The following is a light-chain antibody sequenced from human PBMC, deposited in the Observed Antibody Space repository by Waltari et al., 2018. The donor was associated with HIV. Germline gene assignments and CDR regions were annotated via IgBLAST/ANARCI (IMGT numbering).Light chain of an antibody. CDR3: GTWDSSLSAGV. CDR1: SSNIGNNS. J-gene: IGLJ3*02. V-gene: IGLV1-51*01. Sequence: QSVLTQPPSVSAAPGQKVTISCSGSSSNIGNNSVSWYQQQPGTAPKLLIYDNNKRPSGIPDLFSGSKSGTSATLGITGLQTGDEADYYCGTWDSSLSAGVFGGGTKLTVL. CDR2: DNN.